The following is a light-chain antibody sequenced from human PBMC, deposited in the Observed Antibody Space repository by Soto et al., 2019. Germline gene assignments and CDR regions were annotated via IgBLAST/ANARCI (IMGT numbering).Light chain of an antibody. CDR3: HCYDSMLSGSV. J-gene: IGLJ3*02. CDR2: RDT. Sequence: QLVLTQPPSVSGAPGQRVIISCTGTSSNIGAGYNVHWYKQLPGTAPKLLIYRDTTRPSGVPDRFSGSKSGTSASLAITGLQAEDEADYYCHCYDSMLSGSVFGGGTKLTVL. V-gene: IGLV1-40*01. CDR1: SSNIGAGYN.